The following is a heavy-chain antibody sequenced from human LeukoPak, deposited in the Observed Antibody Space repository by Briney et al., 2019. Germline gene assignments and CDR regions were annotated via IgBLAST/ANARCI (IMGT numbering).Heavy chain of an antibody. J-gene: IGHJ4*02. CDR1: TFTFSSYT. CDR2: ISPSGNSK. V-gene: IGHV3-21*01. Sequence: GGSLRLSCATSTFTFSSYTMNWVRQAPGKGLEWVSSISPSGNSKYHADSVKGRFTISRDNAENSLHMQMNSLRAEDTGVYYCVRDFLGESGAGGYWGQGTLVTVSS. CDR3: VRDFLGESGAGGY. D-gene: IGHD3-10*01.